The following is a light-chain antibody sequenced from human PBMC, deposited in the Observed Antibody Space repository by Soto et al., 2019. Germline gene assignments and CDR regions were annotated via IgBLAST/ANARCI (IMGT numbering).Light chain of an antibody. J-gene: IGKJ3*01. Sequence: EIVLTQSPGTLSLSPGERATLSCRASQSVSSSYLAWYQQKPGQAPRLLIYGASSRATSIPDRFSGSGSGTDFTLTISRLEPEDFAVYYCQQYGSSPCTFGPGTKVDIK. CDR1: QSVSSSY. CDR3: QQYGSSPCT. V-gene: IGKV3-20*01. CDR2: GAS.